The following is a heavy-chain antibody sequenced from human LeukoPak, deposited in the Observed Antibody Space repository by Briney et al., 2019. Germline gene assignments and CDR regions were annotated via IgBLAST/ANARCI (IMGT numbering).Heavy chain of an antibody. CDR3: VRGSLRLPRSTPDY. CDR1: GLTFSSHW. CDR2: ISSDGSVT. Sequence: PGGSLRLSCAASGLTFSSHWMHWVRQDPGKGLVWVSYISSDGSVTKYADSVKGRFTISRDNAVNTLYLQMNSLRVEDTAVYYCVRGSLRLPRSTPDYWGQGTLVTVSS. J-gene: IGHJ4*02. V-gene: IGHV3-74*03. D-gene: IGHD2-21*02.